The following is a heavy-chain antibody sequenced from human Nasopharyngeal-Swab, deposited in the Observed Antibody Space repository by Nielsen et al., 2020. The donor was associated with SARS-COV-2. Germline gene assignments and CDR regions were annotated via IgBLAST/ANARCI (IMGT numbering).Heavy chain of an antibody. CDR1: GFTFSNAW. V-gene: IGHV3-7*01. D-gene: IGHD3-10*01. Sequence: GESLKISCAASGFTFSNAWMGWVRQAPGKGLEWVANIKPDGSEKYYVGSVKGRFTISRDNAENSLYLQMNSLRDEDTAVYYCAGSYYTAYWGQGTLVTVSS. J-gene: IGHJ4*02. CDR2: IKPDGSEK. CDR3: AGSYYTAY.